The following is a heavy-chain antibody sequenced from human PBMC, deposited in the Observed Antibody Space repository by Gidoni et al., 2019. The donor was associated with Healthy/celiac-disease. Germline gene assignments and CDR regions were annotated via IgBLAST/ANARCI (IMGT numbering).Heavy chain of an antibody. D-gene: IGHD6-13*01. CDR1: GYTFTSYY. Sequence: QVQLVQSGAEVKKPGASVKVSCKASGYTFTSYYMHWVRQAPGQGLEWMGIINPSGGSTSYAQKFQGRVTMTRDTSTSTVYMELSSLRSEDTAVYYCARDGAGYSSSWYKSYFDYWGQGTLVTVSS. V-gene: IGHV1-46*01. CDR2: INPSGGST. J-gene: IGHJ4*02. CDR3: ARDGAGYSSSWYKSYFDY.